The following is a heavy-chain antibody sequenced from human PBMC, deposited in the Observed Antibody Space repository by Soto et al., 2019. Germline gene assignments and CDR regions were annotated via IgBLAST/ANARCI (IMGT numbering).Heavy chain of an antibody. CDR2: INPNSGGT. D-gene: IGHD2-21*02. CDR1: GFTFTGYY. V-gene: IGHV1-2*02. J-gene: IGHJ6*02. Sequence: QVQLVQSGAEVKKPGASVKVSCTASGFTFTGYYIHWVRQAPGQGLVWMGWINPNSGGTNYAQKFQGRVTMTRDTSINTAYLELNRLRSDDTAVYYGARDISPSFYWGGDNYYYYGMDVWGQGTTVTVSS. CDR3: ARDISPSFYWGGDNYYYYGMDV.